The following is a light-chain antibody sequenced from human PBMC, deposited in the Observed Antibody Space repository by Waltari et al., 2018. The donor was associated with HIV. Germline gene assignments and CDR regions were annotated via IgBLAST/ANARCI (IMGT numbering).Light chain of an antibody. CDR3: QTWANGIQV. J-gene: IGLJ2*01. CDR2: LKVDGSH. V-gene: IGLV4-69*01. Sequence: QLVLTQSPSASASLGASVNLTCPRRRGHSNYALAWHQQQPAKGPRFLMKLKVDGSHSKGDGIPDRFSGSSSGAERYLTISSLQSEDEATYYCQTWANGIQVFGGGTKLTVL. CDR1: RGHSNYA.